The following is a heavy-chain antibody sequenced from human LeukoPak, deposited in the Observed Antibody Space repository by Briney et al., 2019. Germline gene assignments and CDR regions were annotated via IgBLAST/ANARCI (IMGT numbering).Heavy chain of an antibody. J-gene: IGHJ4*02. CDR3: ARDPPRRYDY. CDR1: GFTFSSYA. D-gene: IGHD1-14*01. V-gene: IGHV3-23*01. Sequence: GGSLRLSCAASGFTFSSYAMSWVRQAPGKGLEWVSSMSGSGVSTYYADSVEGRFTISRDNSENTLYLQMNSLRLEDTAVYYCARDPPRRYDYWGQGTLVTVSS. CDR2: MSGSGVST.